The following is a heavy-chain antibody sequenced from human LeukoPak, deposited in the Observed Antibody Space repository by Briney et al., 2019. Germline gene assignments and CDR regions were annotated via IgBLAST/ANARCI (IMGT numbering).Heavy chain of an antibody. CDR1: GYTFTSYY. CDR3: AREGYFVYSSPVREVYYYYMDV. D-gene: IGHD6-13*01. Sequence: GASVKVSCKASGYTFTSYYMHWVRQAPGQGLEWMGIINPSGGSTSYAQKFQGRVTMTRDMSTSTVYMELSSLRPEDTAVYYCAREGYFVYSSPVREVYYYYMDVWGKGTTVTVSS. V-gene: IGHV1-46*01. J-gene: IGHJ6*03. CDR2: INPSGGST.